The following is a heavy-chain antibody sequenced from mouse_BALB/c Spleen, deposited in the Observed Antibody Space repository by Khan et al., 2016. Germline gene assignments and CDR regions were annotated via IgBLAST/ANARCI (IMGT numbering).Heavy chain of an antibody. J-gene: IGHJ2*01. Sequence: QVQLQQSGAELVRPGSSVKISCKASGYAFSSYWMNWVKQRPGQGLEWIGQIYPGDGDTNYNGKFKGKATLTADKSSSTAYMQLSSLTSEDSAVYFCAISRDYDFDYWGQGTTLTVFS. CDR1: GYAFSSYW. D-gene: IGHD2-4*01. V-gene: IGHV1-80*01. CDR2: IYPGDGDT. CDR3: AISRDYDFDY.